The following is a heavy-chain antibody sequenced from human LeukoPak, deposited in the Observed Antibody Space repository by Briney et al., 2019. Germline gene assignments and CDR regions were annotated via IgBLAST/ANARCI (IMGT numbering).Heavy chain of an antibody. D-gene: IGHD6-13*01. J-gene: IGHJ4*02. CDR2: INHSGST. CDR1: GGSFSGYY. CDR3: ARGRWSDSSSWAHFDY. Sequence: PSETLSLTCAVYGGSFSGYYWSWIRQPPGKGLEWIGEINHSGSTNYNPSLKSRVTISVDTSKNQFSLKLSSVTAADTPVYYCARGRWSDSSSWAHFDYWGQGTLVTVSS. V-gene: IGHV4-34*01.